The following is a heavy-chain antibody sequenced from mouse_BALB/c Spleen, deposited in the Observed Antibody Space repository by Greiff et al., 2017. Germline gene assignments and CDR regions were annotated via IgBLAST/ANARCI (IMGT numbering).Heavy chain of an antibody. Sequence: EVKVVESGGGLVKPGGSLKLSCAASGFAFSSYDMSWVRQTPEKSLEWVAYISSGGGSTYYPDTVKGRFTISRDNAKNTLYLQMSSLKSEDTAMYYCARRGITTGWFAYWGQGTLVTVSA. CDR1: GFAFSSYD. V-gene: IGHV5-12-1*01. D-gene: IGHD2-4*01. CDR2: ISSGGGST. J-gene: IGHJ3*01. CDR3: ARRGITTGWFAY.